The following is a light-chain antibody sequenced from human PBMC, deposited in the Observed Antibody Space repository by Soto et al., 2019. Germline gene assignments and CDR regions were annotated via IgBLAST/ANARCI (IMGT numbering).Light chain of an antibody. CDR1: QGILNF. Sequence: IQMTQSPSTLSASVGDRVTITWLASQGILNFVAWYQQKPGKVPSLLIYAASTLQSGVPSRFSGSGSGTEFTLTISGLQPEEVATYYCQKYNSAPWTFGQGTKVDI. CDR3: QKYNSAPWT. V-gene: IGKV1-27*01. CDR2: AAS. J-gene: IGKJ1*01.